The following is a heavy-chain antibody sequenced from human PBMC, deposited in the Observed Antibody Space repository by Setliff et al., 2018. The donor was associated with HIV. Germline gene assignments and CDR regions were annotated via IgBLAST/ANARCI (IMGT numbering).Heavy chain of an antibody. CDR1: DYTFTTYW. V-gene: IGHV5-51*03. D-gene: IGHD6-13*01. J-gene: IGHJ3*01. CDR2: IYPDDSNI. Sequence: PGKSLKISCKAVDYTFTTYWIGWVRQMPGEGLEWMGIIYPDDSNIRYNPFFQSQVTISADKSITTAYLEIHNLKASDTATYYCARRDGRSMNAFQIWGPGTMVT. CDR3: ARRDGRSMNAFQI.